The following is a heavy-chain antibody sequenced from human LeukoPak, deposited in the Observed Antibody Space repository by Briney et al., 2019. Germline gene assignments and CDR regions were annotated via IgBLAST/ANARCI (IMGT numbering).Heavy chain of an antibody. V-gene: IGHV3-48*03. J-gene: IGHJ6*02. CDR3: ARYCSTTSCHFYGMDV. Sequence: GGSLRLSCAASGFTFSTFEMTWVRQAPGKGPEWVSYISSRESTKYYADSVKGRFTIPRDNAKNAVYLQMNSLRAEDTAVYYCARYCSTTSCHFYGMDVWGRGTSVTVSS. D-gene: IGHD2-2*01. CDR1: GFTFSTFE. CDR2: ISSRESTK.